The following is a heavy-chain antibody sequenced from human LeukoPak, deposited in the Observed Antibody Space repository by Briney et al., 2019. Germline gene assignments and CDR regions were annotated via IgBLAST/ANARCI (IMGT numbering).Heavy chain of an antibody. CDR1: GFTFSDYY. CDR3: ASPEYYYDSSGYAFDY. CDR2: ISSNGSTI. D-gene: IGHD3-22*01. J-gene: IGHJ4*02. V-gene: IGHV3-11*01. Sequence: GGSLRLSCAASGFTFSDYYMSWIRQAPGKGLEWVSYISSNGSTIYYADSVKGRFTISRDNAKNSLYLQMNSLRAEDTAVYYCASPEYYYDSSGYAFDYWGQGTLVTVSS.